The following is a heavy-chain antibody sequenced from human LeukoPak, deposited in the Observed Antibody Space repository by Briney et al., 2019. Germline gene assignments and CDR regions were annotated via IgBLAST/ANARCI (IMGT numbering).Heavy chain of an antibody. V-gene: IGHV3-23*01. CDR3: TKEDPRFDP. J-gene: IGHJ5*02. Sequence: GGSLRLSCAASGFTFSCYAMSWVRQAPGKGLEWLSAISGSGASTHYADSVRGRFTISRDNSKSTLYLQMNSLRADDTAVYYCTKEDPRFDPWGQGTLVTVSS. CDR2: ISGSGAST. CDR1: GFTFSCYA.